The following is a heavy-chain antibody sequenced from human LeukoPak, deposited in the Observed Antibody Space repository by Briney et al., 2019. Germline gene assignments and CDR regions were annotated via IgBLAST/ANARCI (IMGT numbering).Heavy chain of an antibody. Sequence: SGGSLRLSCAASGFAFGHYAMHWVRQAPGKGLEWVAFISYDASQKYYADSVKGRFTISRDNSKNTLFLQMNSLRPEDTALYSCARPCNSGWYGDFDFWGQGTLVAVSS. V-gene: IGHV3-30*04. CDR1: GFAFGHYA. CDR2: ISYDASQK. CDR3: ARPCNSGWYGDFDF. D-gene: IGHD6-19*01. J-gene: IGHJ4*02.